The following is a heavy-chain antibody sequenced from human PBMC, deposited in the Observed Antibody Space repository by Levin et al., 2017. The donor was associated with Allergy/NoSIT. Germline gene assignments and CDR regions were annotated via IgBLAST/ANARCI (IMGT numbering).Heavy chain of an antibody. CDR2: IYYSGSA. CDR1: GGSISSYY. Sequence: PSETLSLTCTVSGGSISSYYWSWIRQPPGKGLEWIGYIYYSGSANYNPSLKSRVTISVDTSKNQFSLKLSSVTAADTAVYYCARHGTDSSGYYYGGYGYWGQGTLVTVSS. CDR3: ARHGTDSSGYYYGGYGY. V-gene: IGHV4-59*08. J-gene: IGHJ4*02. D-gene: IGHD3-22*01.